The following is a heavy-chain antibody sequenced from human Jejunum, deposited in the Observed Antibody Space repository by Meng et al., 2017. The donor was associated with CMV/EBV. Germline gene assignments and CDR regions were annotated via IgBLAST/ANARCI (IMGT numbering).Heavy chain of an antibody. CDR1: GFTISTYW. D-gene: IGHD5-24*01. CDR3: VRVMATEDY. J-gene: IGHJ4*02. Sequence: SCAVSGFTISTYWMGWVRQAPGKEPEWVANIKKDGTEMYYADSVKGRFTISRDNAKNSLYLQMNSLGVDDTAVYYCVRVMATEDYWGQGTLVTVSS. V-gene: IGHV3-7*01. CDR2: IKKDGTEM.